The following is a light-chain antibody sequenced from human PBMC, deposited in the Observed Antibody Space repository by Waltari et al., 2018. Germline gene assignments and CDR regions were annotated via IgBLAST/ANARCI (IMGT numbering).Light chain of an antibody. J-gene: IGLJ3*02. CDR1: SSDIGGYDY. Sequence: QSALTQPASVSGSPGQSITILCTGTSSDIGGYDYVSWYQQHPGTAPKLIIFEVTNRPSGVSDRFSGSKAGNTASLTISGLQADDEAVYYCCSYTPNHWVFGGWTSLTVL. CDR2: EVT. V-gene: IGLV2-14*01. CDR3: CSYTPNHWV.